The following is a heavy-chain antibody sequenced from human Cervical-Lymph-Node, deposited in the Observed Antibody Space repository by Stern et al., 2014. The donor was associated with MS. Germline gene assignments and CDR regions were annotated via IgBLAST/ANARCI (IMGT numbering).Heavy chain of an antibody. CDR3: ARQTDSGDYEAFGMDV. CDR2: IYPDDSYT. Sequence: EVQLVESGAEVKKPGESLKISCKGSGYSFTNYWIAWVRQMPGKGLEWMGIIYPDDSYTRYSPSFQGKVTISADKSINTAYLQWSSLKASDTAMYYCARQTDSGDYEAFGMDVWGQGTTVTVS. J-gene: IGHJ6*02. D-gene: IGHD4-17*01. V-gene: IGHV5-51*01. CDR1: GYSFTNYW.